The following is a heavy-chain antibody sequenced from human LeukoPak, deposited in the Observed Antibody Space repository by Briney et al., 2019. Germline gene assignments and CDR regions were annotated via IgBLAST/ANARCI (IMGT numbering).Heavy chain of an antibody. V-gene: IGHV3-53*05. CDR1: GFTVSSNY. CDR3: ARTFYDSSGYSGESDAFDI. CDR2: VYSGGRT. Sequence: PGGSLRLSCAASGFTVSSNYMSWVRQAPGKGLEWVAVVYSGGRTYYADSVERRFTISRENFKNTVYLQMNSLRGEDTAVYYCARTFYDSSGYSGESDAFDIWGQGTMVTVSS. D-gene: IGHD3-22*01. J-gene: IGHJ3*02.